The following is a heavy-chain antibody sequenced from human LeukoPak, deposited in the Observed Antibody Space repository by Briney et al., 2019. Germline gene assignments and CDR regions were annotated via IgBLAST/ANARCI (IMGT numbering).Heavy chain of an antibody. V-gene: IGHV3-7*01. Sequence: PGGSLRLSCAASGFTFSSYWMSWVRQAPGKGLEWVANIKQDGSEKYYVDSVKGRFTISRDNAKNSLYLQMNSLRAEDTAVYYCARDRIATTVVTEYYFDYWGQGTLVTVSS. CDR1: GFTFSSYW. D-gene: IGHD4-23*01. CDR2: IKQDGSEK. J-gene: IGHJ4*02. CDR3: ARDRIATTVVTEYYFDY.